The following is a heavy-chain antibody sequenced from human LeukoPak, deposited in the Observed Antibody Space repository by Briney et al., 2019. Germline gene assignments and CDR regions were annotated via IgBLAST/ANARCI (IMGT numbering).Heavy chain of an antibody. D-gene: IGHD1-20*01. J-gene: IGHJ4*02. CDR1: GGTFSSYA. CDR2: IIPIFGTA. CDR3: ARDRGITGHYFDY. Sequence: SVKVSCKASGGTFSSYAISWVRQAPGQGLEWMGGIIPIFGTANYAQKFQGRVTITTDESTSTAYMELSSLRSEDTAVYYCARDRGITGHYFDYWGQGTLVTVSS. V-gene: IGHV1-69*05.